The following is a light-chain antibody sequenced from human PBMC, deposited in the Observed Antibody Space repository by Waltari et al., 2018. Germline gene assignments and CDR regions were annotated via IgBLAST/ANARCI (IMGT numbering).Light chain of an antibody. CDR3: QTGGQGTWV. J-gene: IGLJ3*02. CDR1: SRYSSNA. CDR2: VNSDGSH. V-gene: IGLV4-69*01. Sequence: LVLTQSPSASASLGASVKLTCTLSSRYSSNAIAWLQQQPGKGPRYLMKVNSDGSHRKGDDIPDRFSASNSGTECYLTISSLQSEDEADYYCQTGGQGTWVFGGGTKLTVL.